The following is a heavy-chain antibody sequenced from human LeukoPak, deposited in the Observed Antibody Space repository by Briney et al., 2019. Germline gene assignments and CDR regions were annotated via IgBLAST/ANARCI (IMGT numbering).Heavy chain of an antibody. D-gene: IGHD6-13*01. CDR3: ARDGFIAAVGSSYFDY. CDR2: ISGSGGST. V-gene: IGHV3-23*01. CDR1: GFTFSSYA. J-gene: IGHJ4*02. Sequence: QSGGSLRLSCAASGFTFSSYAMSWVRQAPGKGLEWVSAISGSGGSTYYADSVKGRFTISRDNSKNTLYLQMNSLRAEDTAVYYCARDGFIAAVGSSYFDYWGQGALVTVSS.